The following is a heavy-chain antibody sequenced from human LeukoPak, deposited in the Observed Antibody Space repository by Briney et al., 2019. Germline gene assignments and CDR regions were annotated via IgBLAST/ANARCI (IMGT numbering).Heavy chain of an antibody. D-gene: IGHD5-24*01. CDR1: GYTFTGYY. CDR3: ATNSTY. J-gene: IGHJ4*02. V-gene: IGHV1-2*02. CDR2: INPNSGGT. Sequence: ASVKVSCKASGYTFTGYYIHWVRQAPGQGLKWMGWINPNSGGTNYAQTFQGRVTMTRDTSIGTAYMEVSSLRSDDTAVYYCATNSTYWGQGTLVTVSS.